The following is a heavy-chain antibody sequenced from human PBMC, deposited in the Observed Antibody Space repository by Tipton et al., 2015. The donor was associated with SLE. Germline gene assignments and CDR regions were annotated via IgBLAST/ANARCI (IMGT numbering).Heavy chain of an antibody. CDR3: ARDRLTGALSSYYGMDV. J-gene: IGHJ6*02. V-gene: IGHV3-48*04. CDR1: GFTFSSYS. CDR2: ISSSVRTT. Sequence: SLRLSCAASGFTFSSYSMNWVRQAPGKGLEWVAFISSSVRTTYSADSVRGRFTISRDNAKNSLYLQMNSLRVEDTAVYYCARDRLTGALSSYYGMDVWGQGTTVTVSS. D-gene: IGHD1-20*01.